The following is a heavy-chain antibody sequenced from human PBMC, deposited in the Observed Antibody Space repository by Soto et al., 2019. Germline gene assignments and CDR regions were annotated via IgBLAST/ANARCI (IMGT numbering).Heavy chain of an antibody. CDR3: AREGSGYYDGLSLNWFDP. CDR1: GGSISSGGYY. CDR2: IYYSGST. J-gene: IGHJ5*02. Sequence: QVQLQESGPGLVKPSQTLSLTCTVSGGSISSGGYYWSWIRQHPGKGLEWIGYIYYSGSTYYNPSLKSRVTMSVDTSKNQFSLKLSSVTAADTAVYYCAREGSGYYDGLSLNWFDPWGQGTLVTVSS. D-gene: IGHD3-3*01. V-gene: IGHV4-31*03.